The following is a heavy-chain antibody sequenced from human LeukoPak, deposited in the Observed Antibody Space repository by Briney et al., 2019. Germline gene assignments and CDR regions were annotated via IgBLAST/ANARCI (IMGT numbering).Heavy chain of an antibody. J-gene: IGHJ4*02. V-gene: IGHV3-30*04. Sequence: PGGSLRLSCAASGFTFSSYAMHWVRQAPGKGLEWVAVISYDGSNKYYADSGKGRFTISRDNSKNTLYMQMNSLRAEDTAVYYCARDANGDYVLTGWGQGTLVTVSS. D-gene: IGHD4-17*01. CDR3: ARDANGDYVLTG. CDR1: GFTFSSYA. CDR2: ISYDGSNK.